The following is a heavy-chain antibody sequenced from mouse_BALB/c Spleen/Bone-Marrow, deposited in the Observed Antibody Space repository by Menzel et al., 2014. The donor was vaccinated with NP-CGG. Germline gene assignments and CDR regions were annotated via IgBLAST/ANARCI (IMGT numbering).Heavy chain of an antibody. Sequence: EVQLVESGGGLVQPGGSRKLSCAASGFTFXSFGMHWVRQAPEKGLEWVAYISSDSSAVYYADTVKGRFTISRDNPKNTLFLQMTSLKSEDTAMYYCTRGGNWDDFDYWGQGTTLTVSS. V-gene: IGHV5-17*02. CDR3: TRGGNWDDFDY. CDR1: GFTFXSFG. D-gene: IGHD4-1*01. CDR2: ISSDSSAV. J-gene: IGHJ2*01.